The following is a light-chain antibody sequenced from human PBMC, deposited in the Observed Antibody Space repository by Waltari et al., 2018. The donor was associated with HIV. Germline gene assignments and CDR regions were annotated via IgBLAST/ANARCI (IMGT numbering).Light chain of an antibody. CDR3: MQVVQTPPT. CDR1: ESVLSTNSYNY. Sequence: DIVMTQSPISLPVSPGEPASISCVSAESVLSTNSYNYLGWYVQRPGRSPQLLVYLASNRASGVPDRFRSTGSGTNFTLTISRVKTEDVGVYFCMQVVQTPPTFGQGTTLEIK. V-gene: IGKV2-28*01. J-gene: IGKJ2*01. CDR2: LAS.